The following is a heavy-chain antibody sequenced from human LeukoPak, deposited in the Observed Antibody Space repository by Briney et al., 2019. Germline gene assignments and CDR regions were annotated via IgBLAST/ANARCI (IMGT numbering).Heavy chain of an antibody. D-gene: IGHD2-15*01. CDR1: GGTFSSYA. Sequence: PKASVKVSCKASGGTFSSYAISWVRQAPGQGLEWMGRIIPIFGTANYAQKFQGRVTITTDESTRTAYMELSSLRSEDTAVYYCARANGYCSGGSCYFNAFDIWSQGTMVTVSS. V-gene: IGHV1-69*05. J-gene: IGHJ3*02. CDR3: ARANGYCSGGSCYFNAFDI. CDR2: IIPIFGTA.